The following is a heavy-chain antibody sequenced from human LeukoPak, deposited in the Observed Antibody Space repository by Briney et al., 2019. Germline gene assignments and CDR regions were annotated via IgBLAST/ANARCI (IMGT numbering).Heavy chain of an antibody. CDR2: ISSSSSYI. J-gene: IGHJ4*02. CDR1: GFTFSTYS. CDR3: ARDSPGTTASDY. Sequence: GGSLRLSCAASGFTFSTYSMNWVRQAPGKGLEWVSSISSSSSYIHYADSVKGRFTISRDNAKNSLYLQMNSLRAEDTAVYYCARDSPGTTASDYWGQGTLVTVSS. D-gene: IGHD1-1*01. V-gene: IGHV3-21*01.